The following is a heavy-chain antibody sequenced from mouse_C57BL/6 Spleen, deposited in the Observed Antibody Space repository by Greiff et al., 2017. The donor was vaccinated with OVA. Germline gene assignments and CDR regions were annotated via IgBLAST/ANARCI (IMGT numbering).Heavy chain of an antibody. D-gene: IGHD2-5*01. Sequence: VQLQESGAELVKPGASVKMSCKASGYTFTSYWITWVKQRPGQGLEWIGDIYPGSGSTNYNEKFKSKATLTVDTSSSTAYMQLSSLTSEDSAVYYCARTLFYSNPYAMDYWGQGTSVTVSS. CDR1: GYTFTSYW. V-gene: IGHV1-55*01. CDR3: ARTLFYSNPYAMDY. J-gene: IGHJ4*01. CDR2: IYPGSGST.